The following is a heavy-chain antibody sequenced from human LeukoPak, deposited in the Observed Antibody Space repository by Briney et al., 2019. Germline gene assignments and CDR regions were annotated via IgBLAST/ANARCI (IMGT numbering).Heavy chain of an antibody. D-gene: IGHD2-15*01. Sequence: ASVKVSCKASGGTFSSYAISWVRQAPGQGLEWMGRIIPILGIANYAQKFQGRVTITADKSTSTAYMELSSLRSEDTAVYYCARMPLGYCSGGSCYYFDYWGQGTPVTVSS. V-gene: IGHV1-69*04. CDR2: IIPILGIA. J-gene: IGHJ4*02. CDR1: GGTFSSYA. CDR3: ARMPLGYCSGGSCYYFDY.